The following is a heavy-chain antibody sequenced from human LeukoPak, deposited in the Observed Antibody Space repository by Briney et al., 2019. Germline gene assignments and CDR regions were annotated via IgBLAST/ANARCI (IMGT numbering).Heavy chain of an antibody. V-gene: IGHV3-64*01. CDR3: ASPGAYY. CDR1: GFTFSSYA. J-gene: IGHJ4*02. Sequence: PGGSLRLSCAASGFTFSSYAMHWVRQAPGKGLEYVSANANSVKGRFTTSRDNSKNTLYLQMGSLRAEDMAVYYCASPGAYYWGQGTLVTVSS.